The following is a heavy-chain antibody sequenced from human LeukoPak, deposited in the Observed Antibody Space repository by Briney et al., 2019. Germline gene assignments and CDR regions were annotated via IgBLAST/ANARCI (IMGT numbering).Heavy chain of an antibody. CDR2: IYYSGST. CDR1: GGSISSYY. CDR3: ARDRDYYGSGSYRWFDP. J-gene: IGHJ5*02. Sequence: AETLSLTCTVSGGSISSYYWSWIRQPPGKGLEWIGYIYYSGSTNYNPSLKSRVTISVHTSKNQFSLKLSSVTAADTAVYYCARDRDYYGSGSYRWFDPWGQGTLVTVSS. V-gene: IGHV4-59*01. D-gene: IGHD3-10*01.